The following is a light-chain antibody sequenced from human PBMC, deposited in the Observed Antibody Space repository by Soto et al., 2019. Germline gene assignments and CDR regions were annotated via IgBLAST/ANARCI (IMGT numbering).Light chain of an antibody. CDR3: QHYNNWPLT. Sequence: EVVMRQSPATLSVSPGEGDTLSCRASQGIGYTLSWYQHKPCQTPRLLTYDTSTRATGVTTRFSGSRSGAEFALTINSLQSEDFAVYYCQHYNNWPLTFGGGTKVEIK. J-gene: IGKJ4*01. CDR1: QGIGYT. CDR2: DTS. V-gene: IGKV3-15*01.